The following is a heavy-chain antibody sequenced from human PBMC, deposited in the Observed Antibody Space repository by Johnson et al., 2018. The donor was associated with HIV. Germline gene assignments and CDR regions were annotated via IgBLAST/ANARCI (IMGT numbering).Heavy chain of an antibody. CDR2: ISYDGSNK. V-gene: IGHV3-30*04. Sequence: QVLLVESGGGVVQPGRSLRLSCAASGFTFSSYAMHWVRQAPGKGLEWVAVISYDGSNKYYADSVKGRFTISRDNSKNTLYLQMNSLRAEDTGVYYCAKAYCPGCDGFDIWGQGTMVTVSS. CDR3: AKAYCPGCDGFDI. J-gene: IGHJ3*02. CDR1: GFTFSSYA. D-gene: IGHD2-21*01.